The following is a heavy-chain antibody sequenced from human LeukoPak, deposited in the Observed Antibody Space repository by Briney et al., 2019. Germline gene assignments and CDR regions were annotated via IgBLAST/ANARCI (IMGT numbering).Heavy chain of an antibody. D-gene: IGHD5-12*01. CDR2: ISGSGGST. CDR1: GFTFSSYA. V-gene: IGHV3-23*01. J-gene: IGHJ6*02. CDR3: AKVSGYDIYYGMDV. Sequence: GGSLRLSCAASGFTFSSYAMSWVRQAPGKGLEWVSAISGSGGSTYYADSVKGQFTISRDNSKNTLYLQMNSLRAEDTAVYHCAKVSGYDIYYGMDVWGQGTTVTVSS.